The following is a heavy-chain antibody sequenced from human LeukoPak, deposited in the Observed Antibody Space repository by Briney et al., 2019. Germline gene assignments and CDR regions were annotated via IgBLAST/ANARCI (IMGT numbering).Heavy chain of an antibody. Sequence: GGSLRLSCAASRFTFSRYGMSWVRQAPGKGLEWVSSISSSSSYIYYADSVKGRFTISRDNAKNSLYLQMNSLRAEDTAVYYCARDKALKDTSSDAFDIWGQGTMVTVSS. CDR2: ISSSSSYI. V-gene: IGHV3-21*01. CDR1: RFTFSRYG. J-gene: IGHJ3*02. CDR3: ARDKALKDTSSDAFDI.